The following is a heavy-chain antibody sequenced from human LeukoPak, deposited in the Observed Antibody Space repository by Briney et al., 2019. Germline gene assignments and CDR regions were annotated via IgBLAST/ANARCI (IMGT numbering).Heavy chain of an antibody. J-gene: IGHJ6*02. CDR2: ISTSGSTI. Sequence: GALRLSCAASGFTFSTYEMNWVRQAPGKGLEWVSYISTSGSTIYYADSVKGRFTISRDNAKNSLYLQMNSLRAEDTAVYYCARDDSVYYYYGMDVWGQGTTVTVPS. D-gene: IGHD3-22*01. CDR3: ARDDSVYYYYGMDV. CDR1: GFTFSTYE. V-gene: IGHV3-48*03.